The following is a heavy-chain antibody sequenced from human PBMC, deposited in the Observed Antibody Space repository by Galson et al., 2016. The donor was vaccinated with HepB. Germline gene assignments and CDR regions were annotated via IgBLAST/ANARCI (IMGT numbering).Heavy chain of an antibody. CDR2: TSATNGNP. CDR3: ARDPGKIGYQGVETYYYYYAMGV. V-gene: IGHV1-18*01. Sequence: SVKVSCKASGYTFTTYVISWVRQAPGQGLEWMGWTSATNGNPNNAQKLQGRAPLTTDPSTSTAYMRLGSLGPDDPAGYYWARDPGKIGYQGVETYYYYYAMGVWGQGTTVTASS. J-gene: IGHJ6*02. D-gene: IGHD2-2*01. CDR1: GYTFTTYV.